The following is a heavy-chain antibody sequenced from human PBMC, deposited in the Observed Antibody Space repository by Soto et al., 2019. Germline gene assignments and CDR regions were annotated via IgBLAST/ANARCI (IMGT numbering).Heavy chain of an antibody. V-gene: IGHV3-23*01. CDR2: ISGSGGST. D-gene: IGHD2-15*01. CDR3: AKDRLTPDIVVVVAAPIPNWFDP. Sequence: EVQLLESGGCLVQPGGSVRLSCAASGFTFSSYAKSWVRQAPGKGLEWVSAISGSGGSTYYADSVKGRFTISRDNSKNRLYLQMNSLRAEDTAVYYCAKDRLTPDIVVVVAAPIPNWFDPWGQGTLVTVSS. J-gene: IGHJ5*02. CDR1: GFTFSSYA.